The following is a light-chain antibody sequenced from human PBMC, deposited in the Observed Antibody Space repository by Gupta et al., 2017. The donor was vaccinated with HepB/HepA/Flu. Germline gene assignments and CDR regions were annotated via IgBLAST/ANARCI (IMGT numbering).Light chain of an antibody. CDR2: ATS. CDR1: QSVSSSF. V-gene: IGKV3-20*01. Sequence: EIVLTQSPGTLSLSPGETATLSCRASQSVSSSFLSWYQQKPGQAPRLLIYATSSRATGIPERFSGSGSGTDFTLTIRRLEPEDFAVYYCQQDGSSYTFGQGTKLEI. J-gene: IGKJ2*01. CDR3: QQDGSSYT.